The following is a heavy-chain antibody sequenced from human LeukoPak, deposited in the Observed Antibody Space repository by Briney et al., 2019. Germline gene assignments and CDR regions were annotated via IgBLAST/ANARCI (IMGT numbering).Heavy chain of an antibody. V-gene: IGHV3-23*01. Sequence: GGSLSLSCAASGFTFSNLAMSWVRQAQGRGLEWVSTISGSGNSTYYADSVKGRFTISGDNSKNTLYLQMNSLRAEDTAVYYCARRGPNWGFFDYWGRGTLVTVSS. CDR2: ISGSGNST. D-gene: IGHD7-27*01. CDR1: GFTFSNLA. J-gene: IGHJ4*02. CDR3: ARRGPNWGFFDY.